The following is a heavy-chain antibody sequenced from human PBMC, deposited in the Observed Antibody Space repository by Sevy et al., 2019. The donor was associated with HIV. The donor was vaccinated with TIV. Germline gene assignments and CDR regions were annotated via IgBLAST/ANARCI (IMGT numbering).Heavy chain of an antibody. CDR1: GFTFSSYS. V-gene: IGHV3-21*04. CDR3: AKDILPYYDFWSGLDY. J-gene: IGHJ4*02. CDR2: ISSSSSYI. Sequence: GGSLRLSCAASGFTFSSYSMNWVRQAPGKGLEWVSSISSSSSYIYYADSVKGRFTISRDNAKNSLYLQMNSLRTEDTALYYCAKDILPYYDFWSGLDYWGQGTLVTVSS. D-gene: IGHD3-3*01.